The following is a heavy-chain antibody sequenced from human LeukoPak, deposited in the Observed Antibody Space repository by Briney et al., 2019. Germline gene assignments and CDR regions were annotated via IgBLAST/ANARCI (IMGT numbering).Heavy chain of an antibody. Sequence: PGGSLRLSCAASGFTFSSYGMHWVRQAPGKGLEWVAAIWYDGSNKYYADSVKGRFTISRDNPKNTLYLQMNSLRADDTAVYYCARAGYCSGGACYGMDYWGQGTLVTV. V-gene: IGHV3-33*01. CDR3: ARAGYCSGGACYGMDY. CDR1: GFTFSSYG. D-gene: IGHD2-15*01. J-gene: IGHJ4*02. CDR2: IWYDGSNK.